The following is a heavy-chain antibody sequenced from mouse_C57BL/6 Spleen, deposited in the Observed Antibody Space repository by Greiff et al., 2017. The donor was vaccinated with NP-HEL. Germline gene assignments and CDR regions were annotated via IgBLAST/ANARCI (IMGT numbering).Heavy chain of an antibody. CDR3: TTHYYGSRRFAY. J-gene: IGHJ3*01. D-gene: IGHD1-1*01. CDR2: LDPEDGDT. CDR1: GFNIKDYY. Sequence: EVQLQQSGAELVRPGASVKLSCTASGFNIKDYYMHWVKQRPEQGLEWIGRLDPEDGDTEYAPKFQGRATMTADTSSNTAYLQLSSLTSEDTAVYYCTTHYYGSRRFAYWGQGTLVTVSA. V-gene: IGHV14-1*01.